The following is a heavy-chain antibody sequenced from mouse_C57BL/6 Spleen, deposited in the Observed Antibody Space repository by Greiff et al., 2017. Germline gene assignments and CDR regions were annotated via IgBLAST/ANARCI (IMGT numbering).Heavy chain of an antibody. D-gene: IGHD1-1*01. Sequence: VQLKESGGDLVKPGGSLKLSCAASGFTFSSYGMSWVRQTPDKRLEWVATISSGGSYTYYPDSVKGRFTISRDNAKNTLYLQMSSLKSEDTAMYYCARHQTYGSSLYYFDYWGQGTTLTVSS. J-gene: IGHJ2*01. CDR1: GFTFSSYG. V-gene: IGHV5-6*01. CDR3: ARHQTYGSSLYYFDY. CDR2: ISSGGSYT.